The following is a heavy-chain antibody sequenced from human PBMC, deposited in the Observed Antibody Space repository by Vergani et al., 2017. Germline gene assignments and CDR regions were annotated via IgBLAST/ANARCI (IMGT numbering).Heavy chain of an antibody. CDR1: GCTFNQYG. CDR3: ARDLRGLYNRLDP. V-gene: IGHV3-33*01. D-gene: IGHD1-14*01. Sequence: QVQLVESGGGVVQPGRSLRLSCAASGCTFNQYGMHWVRQAPGKGLEWVAVTWYDGNNKQYADSVKGRFNISRDNSKSTMYLQMNSRRDEDTCVYYCARDLRGLYNRLDPWGQGTLVTVSS. CDR2: TWYDGNNK. J-gene: IGHJ5*02.